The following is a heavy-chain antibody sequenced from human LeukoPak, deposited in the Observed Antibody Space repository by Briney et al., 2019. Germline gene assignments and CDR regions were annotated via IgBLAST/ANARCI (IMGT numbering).Heavy chain of an antibody. V-gene: IGHV3-48*04. CDR3: ARDGSYGSFDY. J-gene: IGHJ4*02. D-gene: IGHD5-18*01. Sequence: GGSLRLSCATSGFTFSIYWMHWVRQAPGKGLEWVSYISSSGSTIYYADSVKGRFTISRDNAKNSLYLQMNSLRAEDTALYHCARDGSYGSFDYWGQGTLVTVSS. CDR1: GFTFSIYW. CDR2: ISSSGSTI.